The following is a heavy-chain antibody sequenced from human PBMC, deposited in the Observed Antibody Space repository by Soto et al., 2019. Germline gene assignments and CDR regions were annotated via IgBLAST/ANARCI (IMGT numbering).Heavy chain of an antibody. V-gene: IGHV3-11*01. D-gene: IGHD2-15*01. Sequence: PGGSLRLSCAASGFTFSDYYMSWIRQAPGKGLEWVSYISSSGSTIYYADSVKGRFTISRDNAKNSLYLQMNSLRAEDTAVYYCARDDLAYCSGGSCYNWFDPWGQGTLVTVSS. CDR1: GFTFSDYY. J-gene: IGHJ5*02. CDR2: ISSSGSTI. CDR3: ARDDLAYCSGGSCYNWFDP.